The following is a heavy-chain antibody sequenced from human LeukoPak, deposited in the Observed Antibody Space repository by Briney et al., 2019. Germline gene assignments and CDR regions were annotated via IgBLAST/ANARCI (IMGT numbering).Heavy chain of an antibody. CDR1: GGSVSSASYY. CDR3: ARHGGSYTFDY. J-gene: IGHJ4*02. CDR2: IYYSGST. D-gene: IGHD1-26*01. V-gene: IGHV4-61*01. Sequence: SETLSLTCTVSGGSVSSASYYWSWIRQPPGKGLEWIGYIYYSGSTNYNPSLKSRVTISVDTSKNQFSLKLNSVTAADTAVYYCARHGGSYTFDYWGQGTLVTVSS.